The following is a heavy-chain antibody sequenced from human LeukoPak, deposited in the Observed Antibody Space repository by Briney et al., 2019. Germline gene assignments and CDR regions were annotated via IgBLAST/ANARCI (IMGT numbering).Heavy chain of an antibody. Sequence: TGGSLRLSCAAPGFTFRAYAMSWVRQAPGKGLEWVSAISRSGSSTDYADSVKGRFTISRDNSKNTLYLQMNSLRPEDTAVYYCAKGGDILTGYYLYWYFDLWGRGTLVTVSS. CDR3: AKGGDILTGYYLYWYFDL. CDR1: GFTFRAYA. V-gene: IGHV3-23*01. J-gene: IGHJ2*01. D-gene: IGHD3-9*01. CDR2: ISRSGSST.